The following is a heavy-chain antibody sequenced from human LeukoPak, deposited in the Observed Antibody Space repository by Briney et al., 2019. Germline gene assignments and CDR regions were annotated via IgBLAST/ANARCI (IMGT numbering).Heavy chain of an antibody. CDR3: GRESVWILTGYYPRSRYYYGMDV. V-gene: IGHV4-34*01. CDR1: GGSFSGYY. J-gene: IGHJ6*02. Sequence: SETLSLTCAVNGGSFSGYYWSWIRQPPGKGLEWIGEINYSGDTNYSPSLKSRVTISVDTSKNQFSLTLSSVTAADTAVYYCGRESVWILTGYYPRSRYYYGMDVWGQGTTVTVSS. CDR2: INYSGDT. D-gene: IGHD3-9*01.